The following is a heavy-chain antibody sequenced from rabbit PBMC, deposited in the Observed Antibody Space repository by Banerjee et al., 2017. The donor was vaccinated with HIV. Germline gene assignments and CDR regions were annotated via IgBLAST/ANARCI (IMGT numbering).Heavy chain of an antibody. CDR3: ARDTGSSFSSYGMDF. D-gene: IGHD8-1*01. CDR2: IAGSSSGFT. V-gene: IGHV1S40*01. J-gene: IGHJ6*01. Sequence: QSLEESGGGLVQPEGSLTLTCKASGFSFSSRYYMCWVRQAPGKGLEWISCIAGSSSGFTYSATWAKGRFTCTKSSSTTVTLQMPSLTVADTATYFCARDTGSSFSSYGMDFWGPGTLVTVS. CDR1: GFSFSSRYY.